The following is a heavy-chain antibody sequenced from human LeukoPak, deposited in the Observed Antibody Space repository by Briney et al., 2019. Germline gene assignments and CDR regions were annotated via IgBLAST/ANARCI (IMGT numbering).Heavy chain of an antibody. J-gene: IGHJ6*04. CDR1: GYSISGGYY. V-gene: IGHV4-38-2*01. D-gene: IGHD4-11*01. Sequence: PSETLSLTCAVSGYSISGGYYWGWIRQSPGKGPQWIGSIYHSGDTRYSPSLNSRVTMSVDTSKNQFSLKLSSVTAADTAVYYCARVTFMDVWGTGTTVTVSS. CDR3: ARVTFMDV. CDR2: IYHSGDT.